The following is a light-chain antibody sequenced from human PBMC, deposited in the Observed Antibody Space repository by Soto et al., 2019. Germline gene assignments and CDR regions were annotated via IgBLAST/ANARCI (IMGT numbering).Light chain of an antibody. CDR2: LGS. CDR1: HSLLHSNGYNY. Sequence: DIVMTQSPLSLPVTPGEPASISCRSSHSLLHSNGYNYSDWYLQKPGQSPQLLISLGSNRASGVPDRFSGSGSGTDFTLKISRVVAEDVGVYYCMQDLRTPITFGQGTRLEIK. V-gene: IGKV2-28*01. J-gene: IGKJ5*01. CDR3: MQDLRTPIT.